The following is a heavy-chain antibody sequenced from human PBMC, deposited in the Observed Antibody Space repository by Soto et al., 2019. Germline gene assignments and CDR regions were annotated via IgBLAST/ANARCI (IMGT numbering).Heavy chain of an antibody. CDR3: ARGGRTAATDY. CDR1: GFTFSSYW. Sequence: EVQLVESGGGLVQPGGSLRLPCAASGFTFSSYWMHWVRQAPGKGLVWLSRIDSDGGSANYADSVKGRFTISRDNAKSTLYLQMNSLRAEDSALYYCARGGRTAATDYWGQGTLVTVSS. CDR2: IDSDGGSA. D-gene: IGHD6-13*01. J-gene: IGHJ4*02. V-gene: IGHV3-74*01.